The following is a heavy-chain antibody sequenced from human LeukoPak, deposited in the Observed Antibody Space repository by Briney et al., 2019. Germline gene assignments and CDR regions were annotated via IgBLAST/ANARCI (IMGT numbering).Heavy chain of an antibody. Sequence: GGSLRLSCSASGFTFSSYWMSWVRQAPGKGLEWVANIKKDGSEKKYVDSVKGRFTISRDNAKNSLYLQMNSLRAEDTAVYYCATYPSFTSIRGVIRGNWFDPWGQGTLVTVSS. CDR1: GFTFSSYW. CDR2: IKKDGSEK. J-gene: IGHJ5*02. D-gene: IGHD3-10*01. CDR3: ATYPSFTSIRGVIRGNWFDP. V-gene: IGHV3-7*03.